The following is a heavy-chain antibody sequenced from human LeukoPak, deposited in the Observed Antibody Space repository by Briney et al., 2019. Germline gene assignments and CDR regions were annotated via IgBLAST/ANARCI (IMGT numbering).Heavy chain of an antibody. CDR3: ARARVPIAVAGLYYFDY. V-gene: IGHV1-2*02. J-gene: IGHJ4*02. CDR1: GYTFTAYY. D-gene: IGHD6-19*01. Sequence: ASVTVSCKASGYTFTAYYIHWLRQAPGQGPEWMGWIKPDSGSSHYAQKFQGRVTMTRDTPSNSAYMDLTRLKSDDTAVYYCARARVPIAVAGLYYFDYWGQGALVTVSS. CDR2: IKPDSGSS.